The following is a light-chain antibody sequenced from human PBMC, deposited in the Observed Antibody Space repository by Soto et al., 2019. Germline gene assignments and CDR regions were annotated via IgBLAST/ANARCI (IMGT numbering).Light chain of an antibody. J-gene: IGLJ1*01. CDR1: SSDVGGFIF. Sequence: QSALTQPASVSGSPGQSITISCTGTSSDVGGFIFVSWYQQHPGRAPKLMIYDVSNRPSGVSNRFSGSKSGNTASLTISGLQADDDAHYYCVSYTTSASYVFGTGTKLTVL. CDR2: DVS. CDR3: VSYTTSASYV. V-gene: IGLV2-14*01.